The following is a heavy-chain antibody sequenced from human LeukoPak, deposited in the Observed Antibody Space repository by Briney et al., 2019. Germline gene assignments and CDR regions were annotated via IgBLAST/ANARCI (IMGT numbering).Heavy chain of an antibody. CDR1: GGSVSSGSYY. Sequence: SETLSLTCTVSGGSVSSGSYYWSWIRQPPGKGLEWIGYIYYSGSTNYNPSLKSRVTISVDTSKNQFSLKLSSVTAADTAVYYCARVSVGDWFDPWGQGTLVTVSS. CDR3: ARVSVGDWFDP. J-gene: IGHJ5*02. CDR2: IYYSGST. V-gene: IGHV4-61*01. D-gene: IGHD2-2*01.